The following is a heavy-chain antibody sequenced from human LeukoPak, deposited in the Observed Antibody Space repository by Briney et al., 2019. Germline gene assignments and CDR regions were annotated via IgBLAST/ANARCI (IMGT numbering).Heavy chain of an antibody. J-gene: IGHJ4*02. CDR2: IYYSGST. V-gene: IGHV4-39*01. Sequence: SETLSLTCTVSGGSISSSSYYWGWIRQPPGKGLEWIGSIYYSGSTYYNPSLKSRVTISVDTSKNQFSLKLSSVTAADTAVYYCARHDYSNYEAFGYRGQGTLVTVSS. CDR1: GGSISSSSYY. D-gene: IGHD4-11*01. CDR3: ARHDYSNYEAFGY.